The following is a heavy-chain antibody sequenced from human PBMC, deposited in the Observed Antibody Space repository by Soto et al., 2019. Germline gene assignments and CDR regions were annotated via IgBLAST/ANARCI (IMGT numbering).Heavy chain of an antibody. CDR3: ARYLRSSCPDY. CDR2: ISAYNGNT. V-gene: IGHV1-18*01. D-gene: IGHD6-13*01. J-gene: IGHJ4*02. CDR1: GYTFTSYG. Sequence: QVQLVQSGAEVKKPGASVKVSCKASGYTFTSYGISWVRQAPGQGLEWMGWISAYNGNTNYAQKLQGRVTMTTDTATRTGYMEPRSLRSDDTAVYYCARYLRSSCPDYRGQGALVTVSS.